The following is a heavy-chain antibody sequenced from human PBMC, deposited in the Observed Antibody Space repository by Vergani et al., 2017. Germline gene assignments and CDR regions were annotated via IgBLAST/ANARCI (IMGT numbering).Heavy chain of an antibody. CDR1: GGSISSYY. J-gene: IGHJ4*02. V-gene: IGHV4-59*01. Sequence: QVQLQESGPGLVKPSETLSLTCTVSGGSISSYYWTWIRQPPGKGLEWIGNIYYTGSTNYNPSLQSRVTMSVDTSNNQFSLRLSSVTAADTAVYYCARGCVSGWEGELGYWGQGTLVTVSS. CDR2: IYYTGST. CDR3: ARGCVSGWEGELGY. D-gene: IGHD6-19*01.